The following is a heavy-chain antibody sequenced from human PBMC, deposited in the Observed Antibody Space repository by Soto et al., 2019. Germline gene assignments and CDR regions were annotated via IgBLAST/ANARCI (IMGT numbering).Heavy chain of an antibody. CDR2: INAGNGNT. CDR1: GYTFTGYA. J-gene: IGHJ6*02. CDR3: ARCITLVRGVRSYGMDV. Sequence: ASVKVSCKASGYTFTGYAMHWVRQAPGQRLEWMGWINAGNGNTKYSQKFQGRVTITRDTSASTAYMELSSLRSEDTAVYYCARCITLVRGVRSYGMDVWGQGTTVTVSS. D-gene: IGHD3-10*01. V-gene: IGHV1-3*01.